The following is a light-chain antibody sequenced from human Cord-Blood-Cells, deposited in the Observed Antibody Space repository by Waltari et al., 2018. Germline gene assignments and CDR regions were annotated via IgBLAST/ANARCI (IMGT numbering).Light chain of an antibody. Sequence: QSALTQPASVSGSPGPSIPISCTGTSTDVRGYNSVSWYQQHPGKAPKLMIYDVSKRPSGVSNRFSGSKSGNTASLTISGLQAEDEADYYCSSYTSSSTWVFGGGTKLTVL. J-gene: IGLJ3*02. CDR1: STDVRGYNS. V-gene: IGLV2-14*01. CDR3: SSYTSSSTWV. CDR2: DVS.